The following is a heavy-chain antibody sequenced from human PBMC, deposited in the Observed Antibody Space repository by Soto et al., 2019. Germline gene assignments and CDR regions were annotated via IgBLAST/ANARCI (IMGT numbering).Heavy chain of an antibody. V-gene: IGHV4-59*01. J-gene: IGHJ4*02. CDR3: ARAKNDLWSDIDY. CDR2: IDYSGST. Sequence: QVQLQESGPGLVKPSETLSLTCTVSGGSISSYYWSWIRQPPGKGLEWIENIDYSGSTNYNPSLKSRVTISVDTSKNQFSLKLSSVTAADTAVYYCARAKNDLWSDIDYWGQGTLVTVSS. D-gene: IGHD3-3*01. CDR1: GGSISSYY.